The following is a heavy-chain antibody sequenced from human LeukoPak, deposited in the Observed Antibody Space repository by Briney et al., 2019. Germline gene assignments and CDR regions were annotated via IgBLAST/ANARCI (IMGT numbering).Heavy chain of an antibody. J-gene: IGHJ6*04. Sequence: GGSLRLSCAASGFTFSSYEMNWVRQAPGKGLEWVSAISGSGGSTYYADSVKGRFTISRDNAKNSLYLQMNSLRAEDTAVHYCAELGITMIGGVWGKGTTVTISS. CDR2: ISGSGGST. D-gene: IGHD3-10*02. V-gene: IGHV3-48*03. CDR1: GFTFSSYE. CDR3: AELGITMIGGV.